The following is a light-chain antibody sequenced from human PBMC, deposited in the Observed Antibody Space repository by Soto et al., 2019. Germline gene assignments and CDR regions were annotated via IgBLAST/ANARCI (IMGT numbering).Light chain of an antibody. V-gene: IGKV3-20*01. CDR1: HSVSSNY. Sequence: EIVLTQAPGTLSLSPGERATLSCRSSHSVSSNYLAWYQQKPGQAPRLLIYDVSSRATGIPDRFSGSGSGTVFTLTISRLEPGDFAVYYCQQYGISPTFGQGTKVEIK. CDR3: QQYGISPT. J-gene: IGKJ1*01. CDR2: DVS.